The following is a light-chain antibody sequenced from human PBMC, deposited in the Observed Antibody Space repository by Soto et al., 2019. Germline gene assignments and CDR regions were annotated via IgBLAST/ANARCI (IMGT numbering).Light chain of an antibody. Sequence: DIQMTQSPSTLSASRGDRVTITCRASQNISNWLAWYQQKPGKAPKLLIFDASRLERGAPSRFSGSGSGTEFNLTISSLQPDDFATFYCQQYHTYFHMFGQGTKVEVK. CDR1: QNISNW. V-gene: IGKV1-5*01. CDR2: DAS. CDR3: QQYHTYFHM. J-gene: IGKJ1*01.